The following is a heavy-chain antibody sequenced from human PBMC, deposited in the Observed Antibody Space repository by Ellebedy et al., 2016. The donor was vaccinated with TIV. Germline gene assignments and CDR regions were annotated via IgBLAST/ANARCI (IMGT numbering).Heavy chain of an antibody. V-gene: IGHV1-18*01. D-gene: IGHD3-22*01. CDR1: GYTFTSYG. CDR2: ISAYNGNT. Sequence: AASVKVSCKASGYTFTSYGISWVRQAPGQGLEWMGWISAYNGNTNYAQKPQGRVTMTTDTSTSTAYMELRRLRSDDTAVYYCAVGVYYDSSGSNAFDIWGQGTMVTVSS. CDR3: AVGVYYDSSGSNAFDI. J-gene: IGHJ3*02.